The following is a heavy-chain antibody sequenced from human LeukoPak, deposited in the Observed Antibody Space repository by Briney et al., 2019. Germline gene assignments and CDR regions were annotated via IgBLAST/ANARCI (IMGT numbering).Heavy chain of an antibody. V-gene: IGHV4-59*08. CDR1: GGSISSYY. D-gene: IGHD6-19*01. Sequence: PSETLSLTCTVSGGSISSYYWSWIRQPPGKGLEWIGYIYYSGSTNYNPSLKSRVTISVGTSKNQFSLKLSSVTAADTAVYYCARRQSSGWSAGFDPWGQGTLATVSS. CDR2: IYYSGST. J-gene: IGHJ5*02. CDR3: ARRQSSGWSAGFDP.